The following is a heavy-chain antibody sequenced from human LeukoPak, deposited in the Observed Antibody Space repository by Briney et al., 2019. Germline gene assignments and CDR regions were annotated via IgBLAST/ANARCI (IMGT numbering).Heavy chain of an antibody. CDR2: IKQDGSEK. J-gene: IGHJ4*02. CDR3: ARDVTVGAALLPYYYFDY. D-gene: IGHD2-15*01. CDR1: GFTFSNYW. Sequence: PGGSLRLSCAASGFTFSNYWMSWVRQAPGKGLEWVANIKQDGSEKYYVDSVRGRFTISRDNAKNSLYLQMNTLRAEDTAVYYCARDVTVGAALLPYYYFDYWGQGTLVTVSS. V-gene: IGHV3-7*01.